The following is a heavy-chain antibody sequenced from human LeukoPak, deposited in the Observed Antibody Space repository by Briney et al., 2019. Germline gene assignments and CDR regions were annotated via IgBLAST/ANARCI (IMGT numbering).Heavy chain of an antibody. D-gene: IGHD3-22*01. J-gene: IGHJ4*02. Sequence: PGGSLRLSCAASGFTFSSYWMHWVRQAPGKGQVWVSRINSDGSSTSYADSVKGRFTISRDNAKNTLYLQMNSLRAEDTAVYYCARDGGDYYDSSGYSNWGQGTLVTVSS. V-gene: IGHV3-74*01. CDR1: GFTFSSYW. CDR3: ARDGGDYYDSSGYSN. CDR2: INSDGSST.